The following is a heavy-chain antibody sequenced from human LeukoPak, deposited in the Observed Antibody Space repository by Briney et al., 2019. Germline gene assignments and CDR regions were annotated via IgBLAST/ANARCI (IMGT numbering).Heavy chain of an antibody. CDR3: AKSHSVAVAGTYSTYYFDS. CDR2: ISLSGDST. J-gene: IGHJ4*02. D-gene: IGHD6-19*01. Sequence: PGGSLRLSCAASGFTVSSNYMSWVRQAPGKGLEWVSLISLSGDSTYYADSVKGRFTISRDNSKNTLYLYMNSLRAEDTAIYYCAKSHSVAVAGTYSTYYFDSWGQGTLVTVSS. CDR1: GFTVSSNY. V-gene: IGHV3-53*01.